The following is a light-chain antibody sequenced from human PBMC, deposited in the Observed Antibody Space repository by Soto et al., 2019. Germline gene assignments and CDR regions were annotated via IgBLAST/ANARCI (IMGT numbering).Light chain of an antibody. Sequence: DIVMTQSPLSLPVTPGEPASISCRSSQSLLHSNGYNYLDWYLQKPGQSPQLLIYLGSNRTSGVPDRFSGSGSGTNFTLKISRVEDEDVGVYYCMQVLQSPLTFGRGTKVEIK. CDR3: MQVLQSPLT. J-gene: IGKJ4*01. CDR1: QSLLHSNGYNY. CDR2: LGS. V-gene: IGKV2-28*01.